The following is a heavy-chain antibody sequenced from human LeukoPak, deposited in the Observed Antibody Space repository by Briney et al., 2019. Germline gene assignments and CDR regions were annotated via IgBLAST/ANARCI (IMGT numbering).Heavy chain of an antibody. Sequence: GGSLRLSCAASGFTFRTYGMHWVRQAPGKGLEWVAVIWYDGSKKYYAESVKGRFTISRDNSKNTLYLQMDSLRADDTAVYYCAKDLGGGSGCYDLWGRGTLVTVSS. CDR1: GFTFRTYG. V-gene: IGHV3-33*06. CDR3: AKDLGGGSGCYDL. CDR2: IWYDGSKK. D-gene: IGHD6-19*01. J-gene: IGHJ2*01.